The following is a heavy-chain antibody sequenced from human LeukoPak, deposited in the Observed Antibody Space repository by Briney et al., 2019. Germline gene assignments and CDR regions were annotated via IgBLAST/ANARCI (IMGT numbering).Heavy chain of an antibody. Sequence: ASVKVSCKASGYTFTSYYMHWVRQAPGQGLEWMGIINPSGGSTSYAQKFRGRVTMTRDTSTSTVYMELSSLRSEDTAVYYCARASAQLGSAHSIWGQGTLVTVSS. CDR1: GYTFTSYY. V-gene: IGHV1-46*01. CDR2: INPSGGST. D-gene: IGHD3-22*01. J-gene: IGHJ4*02. CDR3: ARASAQLGSAHSI.